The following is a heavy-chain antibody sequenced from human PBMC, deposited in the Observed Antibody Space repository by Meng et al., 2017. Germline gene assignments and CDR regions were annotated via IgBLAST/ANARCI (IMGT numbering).Heavy chain of an antibody. Sequence: GGSLRLSCAASGFTFSSYAMSWVRQAPGKGLEWVSAISGSGGSTYYADSVKGRFTISRDNSKSTLYLQMNSLRAEDTAVYYCARDGVWFGELSLDDAFDIWGQGTMVTVSS. CDR1: GFTFSSYA. CDR3: ARDGVWFGELSLDDAFDI. V-gene: IGHV3-23*01. D-gene: IGHD3-10*01. CDR2: ISGSGGST. J-gene: IGHJ3*02.